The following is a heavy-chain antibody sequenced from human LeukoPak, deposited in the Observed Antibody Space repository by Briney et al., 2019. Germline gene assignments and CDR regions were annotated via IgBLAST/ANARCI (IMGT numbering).Heavy chain of an antibody. Sequence: GGSLRLSCAASGFTFSSYWMHWVRQAPGKGLVWVSRINSDGSSTSYADSVKGRFTISRDNAKNTLYLQMNSLRAEDTAVYYCARETTGYSSSWYYYYYYMDVWGKGTTVTVSS. CDR1: GFTFSSYW. J-gene: IGHJ6*03. CDR3: ARETTGYSSSWYYYYYYMDV. CDR2: INSDGSST. V-gene: IGHV3-74*01. D-gene: IGHD6-13*01.